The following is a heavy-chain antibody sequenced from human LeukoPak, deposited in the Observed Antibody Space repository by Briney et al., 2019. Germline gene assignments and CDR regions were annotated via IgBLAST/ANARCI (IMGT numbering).Heavy chain of an antibody. V-gene: IGHV3-21*01. CDR3: ARDRVLEMIPQGWFDP. D-gene: IGHD3-3*01. Sequence: GGSLRLSCAASGFSFSTYGMNWVRQAPGKGLEWVSSISSSRGYIYYADSVNGRFTISRDNTKNSLYLQMNSLGVEDTAVYYCARDRVLEMIPQGWFDPWGQGVLVTVSS. CDR2: ISSSRGYI. CDR1: GFSFSTYG. J-gene: IGHJ5*02.